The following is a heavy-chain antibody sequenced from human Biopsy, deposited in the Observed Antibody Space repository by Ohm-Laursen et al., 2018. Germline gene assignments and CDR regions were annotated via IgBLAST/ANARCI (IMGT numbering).Heavy chain of an antibody. Sequence: SLRLSCAASGFIFNYGMHWVRQAPGKGLEWVAVIWYDGTNKYYADSVKGRFTISRDNSKNTLYLQMNSLRAEDTAIYYCAKVADYYNDSGFDDYWGQGTLVTVSS. CDR2: IWYDGTNK. CDR3: AKVADYYNDSGFDDY. D-gene: IGHD3-22*01. V-gene: IGHV3-33*06. CDR1: GFIFNYG. J-gene: IGHJ4*02.